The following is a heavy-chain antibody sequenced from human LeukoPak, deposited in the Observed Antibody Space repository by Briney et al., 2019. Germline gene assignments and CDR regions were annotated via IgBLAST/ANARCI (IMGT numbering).Heavy chain of an antibody. CDR1: GFTVSNNY. Sequence: PGGSLSLSCAASGFTVSNNYMSWVRQAPGKGLEWVSVIYSGGSTYYADSVKGRFTISRDNFKNTLYLQMNSLRSEDTAVYYCASQLDPYYYYYGIDVWGQGTTVTVSS. CDR2: IYSGGST. J-gene: IGHJ6*02. CDR3: ASQLDPYYYYYGIDV. D-gene: IGHD1-1*01. V-gene: IGHV3-53*01.